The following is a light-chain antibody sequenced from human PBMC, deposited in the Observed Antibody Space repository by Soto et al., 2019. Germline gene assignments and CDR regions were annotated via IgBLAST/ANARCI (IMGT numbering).Light chain of an antibody. Sequence: QSALTQPASVSGSPGQSITISCTETSSDVGGYNYVSWYQQHPGKAPKLMIYDVSNRPSGVSNRFSGSKSGNTASLTISGLQAEDEADYYCSSYTSSIWVFGGGTKLTVL. CDR2: DVS. CDR3: SSYTSSIWV. V-gene: IGLV2-14*01. CDR1: SSDVGGYNY. J-gene: IGLJ2*01.